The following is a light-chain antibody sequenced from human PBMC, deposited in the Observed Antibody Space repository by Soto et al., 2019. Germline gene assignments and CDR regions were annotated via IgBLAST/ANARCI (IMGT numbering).Light chain of an antibody. CDR1: QSVSSN. Sequence: EIVMTQSPATLSVSPGERATLSCRASQSVSSNLAWYQQKPGQAPRLLIYGASTRATGIPARFSGSGSGTEFTLTISSLQSEDFAVYYCQQYNNWPRVFTFGPGTKVDIQ. J-gene: IGKJ3*01. CDR2: GAS. V-gene: IGKV3-15*01. CDR3: QQYNNWPRVFT.